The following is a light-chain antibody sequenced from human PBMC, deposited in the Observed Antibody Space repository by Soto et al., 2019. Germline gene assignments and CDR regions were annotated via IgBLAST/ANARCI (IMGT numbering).Light chain of an antibody. V-gene: IGKV1-27*01. CDR1: QGISNY. Sequence: DIPMTQSPSFLSASVGDRVTITCRASQGISNYLAWYQQKPGKVPKLLIYAASTLQSGVPSRFSGSGSGTDFTLTITSLHPEDFASYYCQKYDNVPRTFGQGTKVEVK. J-gene: IGKJ1*01. CDR3: QKYDNVPRT. CDR2: AAS.